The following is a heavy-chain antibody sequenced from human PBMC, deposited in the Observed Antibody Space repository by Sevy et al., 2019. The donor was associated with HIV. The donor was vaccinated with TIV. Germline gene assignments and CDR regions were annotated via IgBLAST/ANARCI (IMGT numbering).Heavy chain of an antibody. CDR3: AREVPTRPGAFDI. CDR2: MNPNRGNT. CDR1: GYTFTSYD. J-gene: IGHJ3*02. Sequence: ASVKVSCKASGYTFTSYDINWVRQATGQGLEWMGWMNPNRGNTGYAQKFQGRVTMTRNTSISKAYMELGSLRSEDTAVYYCAREVPTRPGAFDIWGQGTMVTVSS. V-gene: IGHV1-8*01. D-gene: IGHD1-1*01.